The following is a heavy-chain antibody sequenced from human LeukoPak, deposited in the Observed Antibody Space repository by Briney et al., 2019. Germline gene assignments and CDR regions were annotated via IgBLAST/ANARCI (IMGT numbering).Heavy chain of an antibody. CDR3: ARDNDSRDPPHFDY. CDR1: GYTFTSYG. V-gene: IGHV1-18*01. Sequence: GASVKVSCKASGYTFTSYGISWVRQAPGQGLEWMGWISAYNGNTNYVQKLQGRVTMTTDTSTSTAYMELRSLRSDDTAVYYCARDNDSRDPPHFDYWGQGTLVTVSS. D-gene: IGHD3-16*01. CDR2: ISAYNGNT. J-gene: IGHJ4*02.